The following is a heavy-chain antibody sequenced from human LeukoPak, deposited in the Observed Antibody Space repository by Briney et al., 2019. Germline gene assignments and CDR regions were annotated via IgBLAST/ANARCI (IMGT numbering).Heavy chain of an antibody. J-gene: IGHJ4*02. CDR3: TTDPLGYCSGGSCRVRN. Sequence: GGSLRLSSAASGFTFSNAWMSWVRKAPGKGLEWVGRNKSKTDGGTTDYAAPVKGRCTISRDDTKTTLYLQMNSLKTEDTAVYYCTTDPLGYCSGGSCRVRNWGQGTLVTVSS. D-gene: IGHD2-15*01. CDR2: NKSKTDGGTT. V-gene: IGHV3-15*01. CDR1: GFTFSNAW.